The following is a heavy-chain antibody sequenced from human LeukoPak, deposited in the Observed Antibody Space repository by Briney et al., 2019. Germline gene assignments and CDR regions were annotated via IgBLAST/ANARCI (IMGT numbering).Heavy chain of an antibody. D-gene: IGHD6-13*01. Sequence: PGGSLRLSCAASGFTFSSYWMSWVRQAPGKGLEWVANIKQDGSEKYYVDSVKGRFTISRDNAKNSLYLQMNSLRAEDTAVYYCARESSSSWSYFDYWGQGTLVTVSS. CDR2: IKQDGSEK. J-gene: IGHJ4*02. CDR1: GFTFSSYW. CDR3: ARESSSSWSYFDY. V-gene: IGHV3-7*01.